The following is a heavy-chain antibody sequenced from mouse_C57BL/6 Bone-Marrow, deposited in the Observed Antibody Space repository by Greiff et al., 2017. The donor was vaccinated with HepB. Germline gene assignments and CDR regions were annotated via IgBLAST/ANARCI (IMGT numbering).Heavy chain of an antibody. D-gene: IGHD1-1*01. CDR1: DSEVFPLAY. J-gene: IGHJ1*03. CDR3: ARRGYYYGSRGYWYFDV. Sequence: QVQLQQSGSELRSPGSSVKLSCKDFDSEVFPLAYMSWVRQKPGHGFEWIGGILPSIGRTIYGEKFEDKATLDADTLSNTAYLELNSLTSEDSAIYYCARRGYYYGSRGYWYFDVWGTGTTVTVSS. CDR2: ILPSIGRT. V-gene: IGHV15-2*01.